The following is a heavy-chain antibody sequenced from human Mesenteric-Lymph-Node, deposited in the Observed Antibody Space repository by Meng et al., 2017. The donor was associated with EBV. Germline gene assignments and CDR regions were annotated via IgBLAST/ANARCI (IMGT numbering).Heavy chain of an antibody. V-gene: IGHV4-61*03. CDR3: ARATVKNWFDP. J-gene: IGHJ5*02. Sequence: PSLKSRVTISVDTSKKHCSLKLSSVTAADTAVYYCARATVKNWFDPWGQGTLVTVSS. D-gene: IGHD4-17*01.